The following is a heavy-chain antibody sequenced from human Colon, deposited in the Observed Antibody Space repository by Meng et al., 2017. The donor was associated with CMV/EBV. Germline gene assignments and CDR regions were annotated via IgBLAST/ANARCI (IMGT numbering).Heavy chain of an antibody. D-gene: IGHD1-26*01. Sequence: SETLSLTCTVSGGSISSSSYYWGWIRQPPGKGLEWIGSIYHSGSTYYNPSLKSRVTISVDTSKNQFSLKLSSVTAADTAVYYCARGIGNSWGQGTLVTVSS. V-gene: IGHV4-39*07. CDR3: ARGIGNS. CDR2: IYHSGST. CDR1: GGSISSSSYY. J-gene: IGHJ4*02.